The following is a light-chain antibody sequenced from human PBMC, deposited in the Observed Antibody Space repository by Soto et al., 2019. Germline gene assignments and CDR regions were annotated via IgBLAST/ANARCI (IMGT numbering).Light chain of an antibody. J-gene: IGKJ2*01. CDR3: QHHNKYLYT. V-gene: IGKV1-5*03. Sequence: DVQMTQSPSTLSAPVGDTVTITCRANETIYSYLAWYQQKPGKAPKLLIYKASSLESGIPSWFIGSGSGTEYTRTISSLQPVDFATYYCQHHNKYLYTFGLGTKLEI. CDR2: KAS. CDR1: ETIYSY.